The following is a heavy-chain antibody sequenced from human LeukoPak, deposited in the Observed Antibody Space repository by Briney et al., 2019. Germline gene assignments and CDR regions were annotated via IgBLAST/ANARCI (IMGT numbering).Heavy chain of an antibody. Sequence: AETLSLTCALYGGSFSGYYWSWIRQPPGKGLEWIGEIDHSGSTNYNPSLKSRVTISVDTSKNQYSLKLSSVTAADTAVYYCARYSVVVAASADYWGQGTLVTVSS. CDR2: IDHSGST. V-gene: IGHV4-34*01. J-gene: IGHJ4*02. CDR3: ARYSVVVAASADY. CDR1: GGSFSGYY. D-gene: IGHD2-15*01.